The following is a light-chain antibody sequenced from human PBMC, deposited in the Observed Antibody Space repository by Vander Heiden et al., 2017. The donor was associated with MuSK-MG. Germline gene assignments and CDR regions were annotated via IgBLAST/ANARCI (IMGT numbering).Light chain of an antibody. J-gene: IGKJ4*01. CDR3: QQYNNWPLN. Sequence: SPATLAVPPGETATLSCRASQSVSNNLAWYQQKPGQAPRLLIYGASTRATGIPASFSGSGSGTEFTLTISSLQSEDFAVYYCQQYNNWPLNFGGGTKVEIK. V-gene: IGKV3-15*01. CDR2: GAS. CDR1: QSVSNN.